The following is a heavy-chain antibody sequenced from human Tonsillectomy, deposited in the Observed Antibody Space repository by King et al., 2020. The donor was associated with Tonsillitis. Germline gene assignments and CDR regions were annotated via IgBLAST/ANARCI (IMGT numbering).Heavy chain of an antibody. CDR3: ARAARGVDY. D-gene: IGHD6-25*01. CDR1: GFTFSDYY. J-gene: IGHJ4*02. CDR2: ISSSGNTR. Sequence: VKLVESGGGLVKPGGSLRLSCEPSGFTFSDYYMSWIRQAPGKGLEWISYISSSGNTRYYADSVRGRFTISRDNAKKSTYLQMNSLRVEDTAVYYCARAARGVDYWGQGTLVTVSS. V-gene: IGHV3-11*01.